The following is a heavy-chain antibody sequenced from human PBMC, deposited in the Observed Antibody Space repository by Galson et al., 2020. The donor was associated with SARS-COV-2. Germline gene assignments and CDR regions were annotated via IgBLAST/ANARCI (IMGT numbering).Heavy chain of an antibody. J-gene: IGHJ6*02. CDR2: ISYDGSNK. CDR3: AREHYYDSSVYGMDV. D-gene: IGHD3-22*01. V-gene: IGHV3-30-3*01. CDR1: GFTFSSYA. Sequence: GGSLRLSCAASGFTFSSYAMHWVRQAPGKGLEWVAVISYDGSNKYYADSVKGRFTISRDNSKNTLYLQMNSLRAEDTAVYYCAREHYYDSSVYGMDVWGQGTTVTVSS.